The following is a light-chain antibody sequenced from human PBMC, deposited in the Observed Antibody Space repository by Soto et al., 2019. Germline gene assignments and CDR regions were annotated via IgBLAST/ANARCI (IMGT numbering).Light chain of an antibody. CDR1: QSVSSSY. V-gene: IGKV3-11*01. CDR3: QQRSS. CDR2: DAS. Sequence: EIVLTQSPGTLSLSPGERATLSCRASQSVSSSYLAWYQQKPGQAPRLLIYDASNRATGIPARFSGSGSGTDFTLTISSLEPEDFAVYYCQQRSSFGQGTRLEIK. J-gene: IGKJ5*01.